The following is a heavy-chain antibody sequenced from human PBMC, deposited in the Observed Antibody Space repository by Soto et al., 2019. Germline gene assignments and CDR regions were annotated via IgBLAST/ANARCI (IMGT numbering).Heavy chain of an antibody. D-gene: IGHD3-10*01. Sequence: QVQLVQSGAEVKKPGSSVKVSCKASGGTFSSYTISWVRQAPGQGLEWMGRIIPILGIANYAQKFQGRFTITADKSTSTAYMELSSLRSEDTAVYYCASAEYGSGSYRYYYYYMDVWGKGTTVTVSS. CDR3: ASAEYGSGSYRYYYYYMDV. CDR1: GGTFSSYT. CDR2: IIPILGIA. V-gene: IGHV1-69*02. J-gene: IGHJ6*03.